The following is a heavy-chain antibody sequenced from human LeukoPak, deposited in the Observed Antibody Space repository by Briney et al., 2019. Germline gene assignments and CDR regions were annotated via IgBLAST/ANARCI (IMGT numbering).Heavy chain of an antibody. CDR2: IKQDGSET. CDR1: GFTFSSYA. V-gene: IGHV3-7*03. D-gene: IGHD1-26*01. CDR3: AALIIGRPFDY. Sequence: GGSLRLSCAASGFTFSSYAMSWVRQAPGKGLEYMASIKQDGSETYYVDSVKGRFTISRDNAKDSLDLQMNNLRAEDTAVYYCAALIIGRPFDYWGQGTLVIVSP. J-gene: IGHJ4*02.